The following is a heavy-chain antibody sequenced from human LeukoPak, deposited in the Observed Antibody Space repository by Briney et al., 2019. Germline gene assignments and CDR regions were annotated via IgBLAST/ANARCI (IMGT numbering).Heavy chain of an antibody. J-gene: IGHJ4*02. D-gene: IGHD3-22*01. CDR1: GGSIRNYY. V-gene: IGHV4-59*01. CDR2: IYYSGST. CDR3: ARGRDNHDSSGFFDY. Sequence: SESLSLTCTVSGGSIRNYYWSWIRQPPGKGLEWIGYIYYSGSTNYNPSLKSRVTISVDTSKNQFSLKLSSVTAADTAVYYCARGRDNHDSSGFFDYWGQGTLVTVSS.